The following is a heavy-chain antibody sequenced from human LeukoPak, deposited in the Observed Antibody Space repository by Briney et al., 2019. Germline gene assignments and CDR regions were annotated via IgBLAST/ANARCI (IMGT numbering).Heavy chain of an antibody. V-gene: IGHV1-46*01. CDR1: GYTFTSYY. J-gene: IGHJ3*02. D-gene: IGHD2-2*02. CDR2: INPSGGST. Sequence: ASVKVSCKASGYTFTSYYMHWVRQAPGQGLEWMGIINPSGGSTSYAQKFQGRVTRTRDMSTSTVYMELSSLRSEDTAVYYCARLTRYCSSTSCYTRGSDAFDIWGQGTMVTVSS. CDR3: ARLTRYCSSTSCYTRGSDAFDI.